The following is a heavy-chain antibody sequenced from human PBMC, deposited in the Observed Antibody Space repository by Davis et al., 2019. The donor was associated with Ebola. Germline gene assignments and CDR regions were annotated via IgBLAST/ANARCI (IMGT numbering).Heavy chain of an antibody. J-gene: IGHJ4*02. CDR2: ISAYNGNT. D-gene: IGHD1-26*01. CDR3: ARESYYRWELLDY. Sequence: ASVTVSCKASGYTFTSYAMNWVRQAPGQGLEWMGWISAYNGNTNYAQKLQGRVAMTTDTSTSTAYMELRSLRSDDTAVYYCARESYYRWELLDYWGQGTLVTVSS. V-gene: IGHV1-18*01. CDR1: GYTFTSYA.